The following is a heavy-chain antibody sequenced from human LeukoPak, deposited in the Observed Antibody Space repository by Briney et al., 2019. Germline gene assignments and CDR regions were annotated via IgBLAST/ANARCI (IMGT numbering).Heavy chain of an antibody. D-gene: IGHD2-15*01. CDR2: ISYDGSNK. V-gene: IGHV3-30*18. CDR1: GFTFSSYG. Sequence: PGGSLRLSCAASGFTFSSYGMHWVRQAPGKGLEWVAVISYDGSNKYYADSVKGRFTISRDNSKNTLYLQMNSLRAEDTAVYYCAKTSVPPVAANYYYYGMDVWGQGTTVTVSS. J-gene: IGHJ6*02. CDR3: AKTSVPPVAANYYYYGMDV.